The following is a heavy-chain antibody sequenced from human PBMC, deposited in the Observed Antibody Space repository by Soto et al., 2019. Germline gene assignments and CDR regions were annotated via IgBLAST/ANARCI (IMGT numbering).Heavy chain of an antibody. CDR1: GGSISSGGYY. CDR3: ARDSRDGYIDY. J-gene: IGHJ4*02. Sequence: SETLSLTCTVSGGSISSGGYYWSWIRQHPGKGLEWIGYIYYSGSTYYNPSLKSRVTISVDTSKNQFSLKLSSVTAADTAVYYCARDSRDGYIDYWGQGTLVTVSS. CDR2: IYYSGST. V-gene: IGHV4-31*03.